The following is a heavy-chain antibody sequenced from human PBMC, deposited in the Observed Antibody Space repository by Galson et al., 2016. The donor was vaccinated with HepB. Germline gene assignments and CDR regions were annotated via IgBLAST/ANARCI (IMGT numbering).Heavy chain of an antibody. Sequence: SETLSLTCAVSGSSIISTNWWTWVRQPPQRGLEWIGEVYHKGETSYNPSLKSRVTISVDTSKNQFSLNLASATAADTAVYYCARARPHYAGRYFDLWGQGAMVTVSS. D-gene: IGHD4-17*01. CDR1: GSSIISTNW. CDR3: ARARPHYAGRYFDL. V-gene: IGHV4-4*02. J-gene: IGHJ4*02. CDR2: VYHKGET.